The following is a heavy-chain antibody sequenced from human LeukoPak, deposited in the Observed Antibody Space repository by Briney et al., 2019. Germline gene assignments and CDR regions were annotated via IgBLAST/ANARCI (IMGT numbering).Heavy chain of an antibody. V-gene: IGHV3-20*04. J-gene: IGHJ4*02. Sequence: GGSLRLSCAASGFAFQFFEMHWVRQAPGRGLEWVSGISKSGDSSNYADTVKGRLTISRDNAKNSLYLQMNSLRAEDTAVYYCARDGWLRGQGTLVTVSS. CDR3: ARDGWL. D-gene: IGHD5-12*01. CDR2: ISKSGDSS. CDR1: GFAFQFFE.